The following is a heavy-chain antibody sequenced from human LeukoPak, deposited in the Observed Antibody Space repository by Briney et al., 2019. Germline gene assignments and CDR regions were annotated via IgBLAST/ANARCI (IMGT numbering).Heavy chain of an antibody. J-gene: IGHJ4*02. CDR1: GYTFTSYA. CDR3: ARADYDILTGYYENEYYFDY. D-gene: IGHD3-9*01. Sequence: ASVKVSCKASGYTFTSYAMDWVRQAPGQGLEWMGWISGYNGNTNYAQKLQGRVTMTTDTSTSTAYMELRSLRTDDTAVYYCARADYDILTGYYENEYYFDYWGQGTLVTVSS. V-gene: IGHV1-18*01. CDR2: ISGYNGNT.